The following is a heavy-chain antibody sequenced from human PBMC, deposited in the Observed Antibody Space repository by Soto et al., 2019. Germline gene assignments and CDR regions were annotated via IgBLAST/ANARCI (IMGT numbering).Heavy chain of an antibody. CDR3: VKTADYGDYAEYFQH. Sequence: GGSLRLSCSASGFTFSSYAMHWVRQAPGKGLEYVSAISSNGGSTYYADSVKGRFTISRDNSKNTLYLQMSSLRAEDSAVYYCVKTADYGDYAEYFQHWGQGTLVTVSS. V-gene: IGHV3-64D*09. CDR1: GFTFSSYA. J-gene: IGHJ1*01. D-gene: IGHD4-17*01. CDR2: ISSNGGST.